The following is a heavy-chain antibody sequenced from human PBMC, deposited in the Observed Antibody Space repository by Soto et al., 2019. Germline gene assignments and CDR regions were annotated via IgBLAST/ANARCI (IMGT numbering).Heavy chain of an antibody. D-gene: IGHD3-22*01. V-gene: IGHV1-69*12. CDR3: ARDRGPSSGYYPYWFDP. CDR2: IIPIFGTA. CDR1: GGTFSSYA. Sequence: QVQLVQSGAEVKKPGSSVKVSCKASGGTFSSYAITWVRQAPGQGLEWMGGIIPIFGTANYAQKFQGRVTITADESTSTAYRELRSLRSEDTAVYYCARDRGPSSGYYPYWFDPWGQGTLVTVSS. J-gene: IGHJ5*02.